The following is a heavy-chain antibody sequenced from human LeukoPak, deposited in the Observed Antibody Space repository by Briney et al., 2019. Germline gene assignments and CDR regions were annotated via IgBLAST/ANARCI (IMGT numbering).Heavy chain of an antibody. CDR1: GFTFSSYW. Sequence: GGSLRLSCAASGFTFSSYWMSWVRQAPGKGLEWVANIKQDGSEKYYVDSVKGRFTISRDNAKNSLYLQMNSLRAEDTAVYYCARDEVVPAALYYYYYGMDVWGQGTTVTVSS. V-gene: IGHV3-7*01. J-gene: IGHJ6*02. CDR2: IKQDGSEK. CDR3: ARDEVVPAALYYYYYGMDV. D-gene: IGHD2-2*01.